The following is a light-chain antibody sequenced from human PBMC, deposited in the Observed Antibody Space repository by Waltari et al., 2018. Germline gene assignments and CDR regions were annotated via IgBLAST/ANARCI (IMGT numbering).Light chain of an antibody. V-gene: IGKV3-15*01. CDR1: QSVSTN. CDR3: QQYNDWPRT. Sequence: EIVMTQSPAILPASPGERATLSCRPSQSVSTNLARYQQKPGQAPRLLIYGASTRATGIPDRFSGSGSGTEFTLTISSLQSEDFVVYSCQQYNDWPRTFGQGTKVEIK. J-gene: IGKJ1*01. CDR2: GAS.